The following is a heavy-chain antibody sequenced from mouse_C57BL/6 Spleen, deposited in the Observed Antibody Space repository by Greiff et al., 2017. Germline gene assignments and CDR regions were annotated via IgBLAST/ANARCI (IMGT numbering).Heavy chain of an antibody. CDR2: IDPSDSYT. V-gene: IGHV1-69*01. CDR1: GYTFTSYW. Sequence: VQLQQSGAELVMPGASVKLSCKASGYTFTSYWMHWVKQRPGQGLEWIGEIDPSDSYTNYNQKFKGKSTLTVDKSSSTAYMQLSSLTSEDSAVYYCARRDGGPYYGSSYAYWGQGTLVTVSA. J-gene: IGHJ3*01. D-gene: IGHD1-1*01. CDR3: ARRDGGPYYGSSYAY.